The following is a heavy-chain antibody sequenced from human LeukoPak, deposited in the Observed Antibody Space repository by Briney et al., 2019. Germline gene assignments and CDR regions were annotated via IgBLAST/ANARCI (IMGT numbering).Heavy chain of an antibody. CDR2: MNPNSGNT. Sequence: GASVQVSCKASGYTFTSYDINWVRQATGQGLEWMGWMNPNSGNTGYAQKFQGRVTMTRNTSISTAYMELSSLRSEDTAVYYCARGNNYYGSGSYSRNREIDYWGQGTLVTVSS. CDR1: GYTFTSYD. V-gene: IGHV1-8*01. CDR3: ARGNNYYGSGSYSRNREIDY. J-gene: IGHJ4*02. D-gene: IGHD3-10*01.